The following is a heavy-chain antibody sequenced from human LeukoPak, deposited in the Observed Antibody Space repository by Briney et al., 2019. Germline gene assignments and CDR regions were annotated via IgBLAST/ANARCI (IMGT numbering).Heavy chain of an antibody. CDR2: IRYDGSNK. V-gene: IGHV3-30*02. Sequence: PGGSLRLSCAASGFTFSSYAMHWVRQAPGKGLEWVAFIRYDGSNKYYADSVKGRFTISRDNSKNTLYLQLNSLRAEDTAVYYCARRYCSTCPTGHAFDLWGQGTMVTVSS. D-gene: IGHD2-2*01. CDR3: ARRYCSTCPTGHAFDL. CDR1: GFTFSSYA. J-gene: IGHJ3*01.